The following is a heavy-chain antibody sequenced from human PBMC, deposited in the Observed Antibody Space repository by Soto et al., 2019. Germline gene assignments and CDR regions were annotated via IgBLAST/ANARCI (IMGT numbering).Heavy chain of an antibody. V-gene: IGHV3-74*01. CDR1: GFTFSSYW. D-gene: IGHD3-9*01. CDR2: INSDGSST. Sequence: PGGSLRLSCAASGFTFSSYWMHWVRQAPVKGLVWVSRINSDGSSTSYADSVKGRFTISRDNAKNTLYLQMNSLRAEDTAVYYCARVYRYDILTGYYFYGMDVWGQGTTVTVSS. J-gene: IGHJ6*02. CDR3: ARVYRYDILTGYYFYGMDV.